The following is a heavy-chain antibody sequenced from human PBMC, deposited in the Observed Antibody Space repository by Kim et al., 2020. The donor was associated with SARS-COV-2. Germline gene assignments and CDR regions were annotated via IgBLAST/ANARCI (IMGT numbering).Heavy chain of an antibody. D-gene: IGHD3-22*01. V-gene: IGHV4-59*13. J-gene: IGHJ2*01. CDR1: GDSISKYY. Sequence: SETLSLTCSVSGDSISKYYWSWIRQSPGKGLEWIGYVDYSGGTNYNPYLKSRVTMSLDTSRNQFSLKLSSVTADDTAVYYCARPHFYDSSVVWINYWHV. CDR3: ARPHFYDSSVVWINYWHV. CDR2: VDYSGGT.